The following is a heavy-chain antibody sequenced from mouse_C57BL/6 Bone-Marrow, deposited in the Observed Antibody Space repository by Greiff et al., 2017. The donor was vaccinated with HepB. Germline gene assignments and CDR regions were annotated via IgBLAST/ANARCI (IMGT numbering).Heavy chain of an antibody. CDR2: ISDGGSYT. V-gene: IGHV5-4*03. CDR1: GFTFSSYA. Sequence: EVKVVESGGGLVKPGGSLKLSCAASGFTFSSYAMSWVRQTPEKRLEWVATISDGGSYTYYPDNVKGRFTISRDNAKNNLYLQMSHLKSEDTAMYYCARTPITTVVENAMDYWGQGTSVTVSS. D-gene: IGHD1-1*01. CDR3: ARTPITTVVENAMDY. J-gene: IGHJ4*01.